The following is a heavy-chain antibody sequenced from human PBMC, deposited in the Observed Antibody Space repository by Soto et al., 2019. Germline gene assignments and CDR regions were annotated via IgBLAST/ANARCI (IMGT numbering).Heavy chain of an antibody. CDR2: IIPIFGTA. CDR1: GGTFSSYA. V-gene: IGHV1-69*12. D-gene: IGHD3-10*01. Sequence: QVQLVQSGAEVKKPGSSVKVSCKASGGTFSSYAISWVRQAPAQGLEWMGGIIPIFGTANYAQKFQGRVTITADESTSTAYMELSSLRSEDTAVYYCARGRYYGSGSRTDYYYYYGMDVWGQGTTVTVSS. CDR3: ARGRYYGSGSRTDYYYYYGMDV. J-gene: IGHJ6*02.